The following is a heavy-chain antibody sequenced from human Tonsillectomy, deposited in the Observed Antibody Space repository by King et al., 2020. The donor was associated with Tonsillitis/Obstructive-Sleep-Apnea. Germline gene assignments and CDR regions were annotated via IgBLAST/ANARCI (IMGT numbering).Heavy chain of an antibody. CDR1: EFTFSTYG. Sequence: VQLVESGGGVVQPGRSLRLSCAASEFTFSTYGVHWVRQAPGKGLEWVTGISSDGSNKYYGGSVKGRFTISRDNSKNTLYLPMNSLRPEDTAVYYCAKVGGFNWRPREQWGQGTLDTVSS. D-gene: IGHD3-16*01. CDR2: ISSDGSNK. CDR3: AKVGGFNWRPREQ. V-gene: IGHV3-30*18. J-gene: IGHJ4*02.